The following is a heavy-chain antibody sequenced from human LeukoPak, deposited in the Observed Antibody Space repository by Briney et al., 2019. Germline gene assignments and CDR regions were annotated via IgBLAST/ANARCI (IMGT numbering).Heavy chain of an antibody. CDR1: GGTFSSYA. J-gene: IGHJ4*02. D-gene: IGHD5-12*01. CDR3: ARTATPVDIVATIYHDYGDYVEGTFDY. V-gene: IGHV1-69*05. CDR2: IIPIFGTA. Sequence: GSSVKVSCKASGGTFSSYAISWVRQAPGQGLEWMGRIIPIFGTANYAQKFQGRVTITTDESTSTAYMELSSLRSEDTAVYYCARTATPVDIVATIYHDYGDYVEGTFDYWGQGTLVTVSS.